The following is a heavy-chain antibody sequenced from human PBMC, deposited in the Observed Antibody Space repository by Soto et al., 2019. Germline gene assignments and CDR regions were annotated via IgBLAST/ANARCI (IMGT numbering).Heavy chain of an antibody. V-gene: IGHV3-30*18. CDR2: ISYDGSNK. Sequence: QVQLVESGGGVVQPGRSLRLSCAASGFTFSSYGIHWVRQAPGKGLEWVAVISYDGSNKYYADSVKGRFTISRDNSKNTLYLQMNSLRAEDTAVYYCAKDAGSSSWFYYYGMDVWGQGTTVTVSS. D-gene: IGHD6-13*01. CDR3: AKDAGSSSWFYYYGMDV. J-gene: IGHJ6*02. CDR1: GFTFSSYG.